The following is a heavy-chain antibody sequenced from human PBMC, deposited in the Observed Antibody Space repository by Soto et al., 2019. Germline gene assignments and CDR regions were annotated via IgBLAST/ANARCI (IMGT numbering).Heavy chain of an antibody. D-gene: IGHD1-7*01. CDR1: GGSISSSY. V-gene: IGHV4-59*01. CDR2: IFYSGNT. CDR3: ERGGSRGNYEASDI. J-gene: IGHJ3*02. Sequence: SETLSLTCTVSGGSISSSYWSWIRRPPGKGLEWIGYIFYSGNTNCNPSLKSRLTISVDTSKNQFSLKLTSVTAADTAVYYCERGGSRGNYEASDIWGQGTMVTVSS.